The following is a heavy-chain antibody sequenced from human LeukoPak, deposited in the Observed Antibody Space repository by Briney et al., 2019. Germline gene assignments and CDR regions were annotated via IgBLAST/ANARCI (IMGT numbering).Heavy chain of an antibody. J-gene: IGHJ4*02. CDR3: ARGFRGPNFDY. CDR1: GGSFSGYY. CDR2: INHSGST. Sequence: SETLSLTCAVYGGSFSGYYWSWIRQPPGKGLEWIGEINHSGSTNYNPSLKSRVTMSLDTSKNQFSLKLNSVTAADTAVYYCARGFRGPNFDYWGQGTLVTVSS. D-gene: IGHD3-10*01. V-gene: IGHV4-34*01.